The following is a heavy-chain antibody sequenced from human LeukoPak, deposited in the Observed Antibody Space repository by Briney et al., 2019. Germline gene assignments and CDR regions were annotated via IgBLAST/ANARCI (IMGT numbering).Heavy chain of an antibody. D-gene: IGHD1-1*01. V-gene: IGHV3-48*01. CDR1: GFTFSDSS. Sequence: GGSLRLSCTASGFTFSDSSMNWVRQAPGKGLEWLSYISSSSTTIYYADSVKGRFTISRDDAKNSLYLQMNSLRAEDTAVYYCTENHNSDDEYGGRENLTTVSS. CDR2: ISSSSTTI. CDR3: TENHNSDDEY. J-gene: IGHJ4*02.